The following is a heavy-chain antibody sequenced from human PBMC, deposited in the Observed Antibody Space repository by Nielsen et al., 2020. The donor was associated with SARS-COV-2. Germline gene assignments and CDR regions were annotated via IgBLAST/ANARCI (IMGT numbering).Heavy chain of an antibody. CDR1: CCSSTCYW. CDR3: ARQFYSSSWYYYYGMDV. J-gene: IGHJ6*02. D-gene: IGHD6-13*01. V-gene: IGHV5-51*01. CDR2: IYPGDSDT. Sequence: CYECGCCSSTCYWLCWGRQMPEKGLEWMGIIYPGDSDTRYSPSFQGQVTISADKSISTAYLQWSSLKASDTAMYYCARQFYSSSWYYYYGMDVWGQGTTVTVSS.